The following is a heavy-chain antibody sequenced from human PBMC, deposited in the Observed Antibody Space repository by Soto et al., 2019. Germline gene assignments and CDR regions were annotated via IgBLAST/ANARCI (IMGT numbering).Heavy chain of an antibody. V-gene: IGHV4-31*03. CDR2: IYYSGST. D-gene: IGHD6-13*01. CDR1: GGSISSGGYY. CDR3: ARSIAATSLYYFDY. J-gene: IGHJ4*02. Sequence: QVQLQESGPGLVKPSQTLSLTCTVSGGSISSGGYYWSWIRQHPGKDLEWIGYIYYSGSTYYNPSLMSRVTISVDTSKNQFSLKLSSVTAADTAVYYCARSIAATSLYYFDYWGQGTLVTVSS.